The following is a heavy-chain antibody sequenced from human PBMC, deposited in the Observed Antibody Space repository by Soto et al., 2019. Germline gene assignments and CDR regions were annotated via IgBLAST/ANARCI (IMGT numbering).Heavy chain of an antibody. CDR3: ARPVGYCSGGSCYGY. CDR2: IYYSGST. CDR1: GGSISSSSYY. J-gene: IGHJ4*02. V-gene: IGHV4-39*01. Sequence: PSQTLSLTCTVSGGSISSSSYYWGWIRQPPGKGLEWIGSIYYSGSTYYNPSLKSRVTISVDTSKNQFSLKLSSVTAADTAVYYCARPVGYCSGGSCYGYWGQGTLVTVSS. D-gene: IGHD2-15*01.